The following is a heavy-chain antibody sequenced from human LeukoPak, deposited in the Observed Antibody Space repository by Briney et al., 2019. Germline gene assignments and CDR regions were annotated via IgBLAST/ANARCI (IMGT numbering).Heavy chain of an antibody. CDR3: AREARSTIFGVVIRGVFDY. CDR2: IKQDGSEK. V-gene: IGHV3-7*01. J-gene: IGHJ4*02. D-gene: IGHD3-3*01. Sequence: GGSLRLSCAASGFTFSSYWMSWVRQAPGKGLEWVANIKQDGSEKYYVDSVKGRFTISRDNAKNSLYLQMNSLRAEDTAVYYCAREARSTIFGVVIRGVFDYWGQGTLVTVSS. CDR1: GFTFSSYW.